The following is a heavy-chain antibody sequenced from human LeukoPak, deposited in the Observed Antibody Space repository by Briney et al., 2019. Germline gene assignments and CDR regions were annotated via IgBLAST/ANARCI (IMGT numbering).Heavy chain of an antibody. CDR1: GYTFTSYA. CDR2: INAGNGNT. CDR3: ARGGPVLRYFDWLLRREFDY. V-gene: IGHV1-3*03. D-gene: IGHD3-9*01. J-gene: IGHJ4*02. Sequence: ASVKVSCKASGYTFTSYAMHWVRQAPGQRLEWMGWINAGNGNTKYSQEFQGRVTITRDTSASTAYMELSSLRSEDMAVYYCARGGPVLRYFDWLLRREFDYWGQGTLVTVSS.